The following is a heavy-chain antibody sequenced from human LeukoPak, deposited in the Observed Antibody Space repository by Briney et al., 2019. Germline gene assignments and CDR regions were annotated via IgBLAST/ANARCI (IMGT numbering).Heavy chain of an antibody. CDR1: GDPISSGGYY. D-gene: IGHD6-13*01. V-gene: IGHV4-31*03. J-gene: IGHJ4*02. Sequence: SQTLSLTCTVSGDPISSGGYYRNWIRQHPGKGLEWIGYIYYSGNTYYNPSLMSRITISVDTSKNQFSLKLFSVTAADTAVYYCARSSSWFHFDYWGQGTLVTVSS. CDR2: IYYSGNT. CDR3: ARSSSWFHFDY.